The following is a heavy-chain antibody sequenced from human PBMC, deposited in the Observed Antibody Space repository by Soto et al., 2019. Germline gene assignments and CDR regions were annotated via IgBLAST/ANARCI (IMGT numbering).Heavy chain of an antibody. Sequence: SVKVSCKASGGTFSSYAISWVRQAPGQGLEWMGGIIPIFGTANYAQKFQGRVTITADESTSTAYMELSSLRSEDTAVYYCARGQGVLRYFDWLSTPLWFDPWGQGTLVTVSS. CDR1: GGTFSSYA. CDR2: IIPIFGTA. V-gene: IGHV1-69*13. J-gene: IGHJ5*02. D-gene: IGHD3-9*01. CDR3: ARGQGVLRYFDWLSTPLWFDP.